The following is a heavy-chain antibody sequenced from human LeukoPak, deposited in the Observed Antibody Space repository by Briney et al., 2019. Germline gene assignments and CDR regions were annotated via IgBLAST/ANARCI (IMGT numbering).Heavy chain of an antibody. D-gene: IGHD2-2*02. CDR2: NNHSGST. J-gene: IGHJ5*02. V-gene: IGHV4-34*01. Sequence: SETLPLTCAVYGGSFSGYYWSWIRQPPGKGLERIGENNHSGSTNYNPSLKSRVTISVDTSKNQFSLKLSSVTAADTAVYYCAREIPDIVVVAAAIGWFDPWGQGTLVTVSS. CDR1: GGSFSGYY. CDR3: AREIPDIVVVAAAIGWFDP.